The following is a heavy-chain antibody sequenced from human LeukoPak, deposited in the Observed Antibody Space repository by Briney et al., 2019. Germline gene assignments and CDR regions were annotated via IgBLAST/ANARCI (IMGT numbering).Heavy chain of an antibody. D-gene: IGHD6-13*01. CDR2: ISAYNGNT. CDR1: GYTFTSYG. V-gene: IGHV1-18*01. Sequence: ASVKVSCKASGYTFTSYGISWVRQAPGQGLEWMGWISAYNGNTNYAQKLQGRVTMTTDTSTSTAYMELRSLRSDDTAVYYCARVKAGMHSSSWFNNWFDPWGQGTLVTVSS. J-gene: IGHJ5*02. CDR3: ARVKAGMHSSSWFNNWFDP.